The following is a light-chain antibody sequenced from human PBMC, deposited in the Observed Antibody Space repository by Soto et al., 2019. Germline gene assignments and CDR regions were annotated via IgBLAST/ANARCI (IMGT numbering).Light chain of an antibody. CDR1: QAIDSW. Sequence: DIQMTQSPSSVSASVGYRFTITCRASQAIDSWLAWYQQKPGEAPKLLIFTGSLLHSGVPPRFSGSGSGTDFTLTISSLQPEDFATYYCQKTLSFPPTFGQGTKVDIK. CDR3: QKTLSFPPT. CDR2: TGS. V-gene: IGKV1-12*01. J-gene: IGKJ1*01.